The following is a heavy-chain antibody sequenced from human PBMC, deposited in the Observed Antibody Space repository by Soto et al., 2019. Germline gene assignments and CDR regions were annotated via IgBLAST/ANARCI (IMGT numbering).Heavy chain of an antibody. J-gene: IGHJ6*02. CDR3: ARDGSTSWYSYDYHGMDV. D-gene: IGHD5-18*01. V-gene: IGHV3-7*05. Sequence: EVQLVESGGGLVQPGGSRRLSCAASGFTFRTYWLSWVRQVPGKGLEWVANINLDGSEKNYVDSVKGRFTISRDNARNSLYLQMSSLRAEDTALYYCARDGSTSWYSYDYHGMDVWGQGTTVTVFS. CDR2: INLDGSEK. CDR1: GFTFRTYW.